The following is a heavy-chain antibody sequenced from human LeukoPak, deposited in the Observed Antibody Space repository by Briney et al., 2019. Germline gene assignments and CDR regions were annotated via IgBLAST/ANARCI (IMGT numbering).Heavy chain of an antibody. CDR3: ARGSDFDWLLSDY. Sequence: GGSLRLSCAASGFTFSSYWMSWVRQAPGKGLEWVANIRQDGSEKYYVDFVKGRFTISRDNAKNSLYLQMNSLRAEDTAVYYCARGSDFDWLLSDYWGQGTLVTVSS. CDR2: IRQDGSEK. D-gene: IGHD3-9*01. J-gene: IGHJ4*02. CDR1: GFTFSSYW. V-gene: IGHV3-7*04.